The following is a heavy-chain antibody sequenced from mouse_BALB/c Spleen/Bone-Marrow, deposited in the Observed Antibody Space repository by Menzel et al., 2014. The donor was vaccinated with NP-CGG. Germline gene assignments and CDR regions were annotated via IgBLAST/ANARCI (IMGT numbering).Heavy chain of an antibody. Sequence: VQLQQSGPELVRPGVSVKISCKGSGYTFTDYAMHWVKQSHAKSLEWIGVISTYYGNTNYNQKFKGKATMTVDKSSSTAYMELARSTSEDSAIYYRARWLQAMDYWGQGTSVTVSS. D-gene: IGHD2-2*01. CDR2: ISTYYGNT. J-gene: IGHJ4*01. CDR1: GYTFTDYA. CDR3: ARWLQAMDY. V-gene: IGHV1-67*01.